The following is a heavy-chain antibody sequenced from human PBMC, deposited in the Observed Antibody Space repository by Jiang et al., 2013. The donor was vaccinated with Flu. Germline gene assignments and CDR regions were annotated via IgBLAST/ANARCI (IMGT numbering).Heavy chain of an antibody. CDR3: ARVEWEQFHTSDI. CDR1: GFAFSRYA. J-gene: IGHJ3*02. V-gene: IGHV3-64*01. CDR2: ISTDGDLT. Sequence: QLVESGGGLVQPGGSLRLSCAASGFAFSRYAMNWVRQAPGKGLEYVAAISTDGDLTYYANSVRGRFTISRDNSKNTVYLQMGSLRAEDMAVYYCARVEWEQFHTSDIWGQGTMVTVSS. D-gene: IGHD1-26*01.